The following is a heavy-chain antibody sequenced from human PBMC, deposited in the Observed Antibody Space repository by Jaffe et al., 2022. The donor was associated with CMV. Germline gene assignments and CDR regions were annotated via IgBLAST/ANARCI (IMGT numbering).Heavy chain of an antibody. D-gene: IGHD5-18*01. CDR2: ISGSGGST. J-gene: IGHJ5*02. V-gene: IGHV3-23*01. CDR3: AKPPRGYSYGSNWFDP. CDR1: GFTFSSYA. Sequence: EVQLLESGGGLVQPGGSLRLSCAASGFTFSSYAMSWVRQAPGKGLEWVSAISGSGGSTYYADSVKGRFTISRDNSKNTLYLQMNSLRAEDTAVYYCAKPPRGYSYGSNWFDPWGQGTLVTVSS.